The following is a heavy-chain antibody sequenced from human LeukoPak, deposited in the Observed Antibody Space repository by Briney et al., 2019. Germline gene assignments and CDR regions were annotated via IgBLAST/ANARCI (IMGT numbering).Heavy chain of an antibody. CDR1: GFTFSSYW. V-gene: IGHV3-74*01. CDR3: ARDRGQQLVLGLFDY. Sequence: QPGGSLRLSCAASGFTFSSYWMHWVRQAPGKGLVWVSRINSDGSSTSYVDSVKGRFTISRDNAKNTLYLQMNSLRAEDTAVYYCARDRGQQLVLGLFDYWGQGTLVTVSS. J-gene: IGHJ4*02. CDR2: INSDGSST. D-gene: IGHD6-13*01.